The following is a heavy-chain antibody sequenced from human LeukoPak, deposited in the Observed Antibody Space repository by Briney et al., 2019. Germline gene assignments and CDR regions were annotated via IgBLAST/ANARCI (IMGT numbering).Heavy chain of an antibody. CDR3: ARDDYGAYPGVNYFDY. CDR1: GGTFISYA. J-gene: IGHJ4*02. V-gene: IGHV1-69*13. Sequence: GASVKVSCKASGGTFISYAISWVRQAPGQGLEWMGGIIPIFGTANYAQKFQGRVTITADESTSTAYMELSSLRSEDTAVYYCARDDYGAYPGVNYFDYWGQGTLVTVSS. CDR2: IIPIFGTA. D-gene: IGHD4-17*01.